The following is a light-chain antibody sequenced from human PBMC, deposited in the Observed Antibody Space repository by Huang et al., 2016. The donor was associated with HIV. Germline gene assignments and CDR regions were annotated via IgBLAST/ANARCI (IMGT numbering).Light chain of an antibody. CDR2: DAS. J-gene: IGKJ4*01. CDR3: QQLYSYPLT. Sequence: IQLTQSPSSLSASVGDRVTITCLASQGISTYLAWYQLKPGKVPRLLIYDASTLQSGVPSRFSGSGSGTDFTLTINSLQPEDFATYYCQQLYSYPLTFGGGTKLEI. V-gene: IGKV1-9*01. CDR1: QGISTY.